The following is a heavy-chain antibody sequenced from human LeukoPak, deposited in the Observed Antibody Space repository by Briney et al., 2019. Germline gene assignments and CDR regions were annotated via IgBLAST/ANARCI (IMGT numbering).Heavy chain of an antibody. CDR2: MKGDGSEI. Sequence: GRSLRLSCVASGSTFKIYWMMWARQAPGKGLGWVANMKGDGSEIHYADSVKGRFTISRDNAKNTLYLQMNSLRAEDTALYYCARPAYTAAYDLWGRGTMVTVSS. D-gene: IGHD3-16*01. V-gene: IGHV3-7*01. CDR1: GSTFKIYW. CDR3: ARPAYTAAYDL. J-gene: IGHJ3*01.